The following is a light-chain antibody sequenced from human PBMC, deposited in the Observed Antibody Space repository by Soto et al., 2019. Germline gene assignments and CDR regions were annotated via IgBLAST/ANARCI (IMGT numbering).Light chain of an antibody. CDR1: GSDVGGYDC. CDR2: EVT. CDR3: SSYTSSSTYV. V-gene: IGLV2-14*01. Sequence: QSALTQPASVSGSPGQSITISCTGTGSDVGGYDCVSWYQHHPGKAPKVMIYEVTNRPSGVSNRFSGSKSGNTASLTISGLLAEDEADYYCSSYTSSSTYVFGTGTKLTVL. J-gene: IGLJ1*01.